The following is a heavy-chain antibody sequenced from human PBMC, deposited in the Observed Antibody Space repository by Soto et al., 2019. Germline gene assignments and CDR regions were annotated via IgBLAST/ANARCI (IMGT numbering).Heavy chain of an antibody. CDR3: AKGLTLSTWMQLWPSPYGMDV. D-gene: IGHD5-18*01. J-gene: IGHJ6*02. CDR1: GFTFSSYA. Sequence: GGSLRLSCAASGFTFSSYAMSWVRQAPGKGLEWVSAISGSGGSTYYADSVKGRFTISRDNSKNTLYLQMNSLRAEDTAVYYCAKGLTLSTWMQLWPSPYGMDVWGQGTTVTVSS. CDR2: ISGSGGST. V-gene: IGHV3-23*01.